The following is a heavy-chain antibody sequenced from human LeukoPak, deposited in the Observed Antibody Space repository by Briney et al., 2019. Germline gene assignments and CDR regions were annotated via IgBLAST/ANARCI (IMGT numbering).Heavy chain of an antibody. CDR2: INYSGGSA. CDR3: AKAPYGEPTAYWYFDL. Sequence: PGGSLRLSCAASGFTFSNYALSWVRQAPGKGLEWVSSINYSGGSAYYADSVKGRFTISRDNSRNTLYVQVKSLRAEDTALYYCAKAPYGEPTAYWYFDLWGHGTLVTVSS. CDR1: GFTFSNYA. D-gene: IGHD4-17*01. J-gene: IGHJ2*01. V-gene: IGHV3-23*01.